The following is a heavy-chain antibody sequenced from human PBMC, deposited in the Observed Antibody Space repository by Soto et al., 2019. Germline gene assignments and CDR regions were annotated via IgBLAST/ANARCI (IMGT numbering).Heavy chain of an antibody. J-gene: IGHJ4*02. CDR2: INHSGST. Sequence: QVQLQQWGAGLLKPSETLSLTCAVYGGSFSGYYWSWIRQPPGKGLEWIGEINHSGSTNYNPSLKSRVTISVDTSKNQFSLMLSSVTAADTAVYYCARGHGIAAQDYWGQGTLVTVSS. V-gene: IGHV4-34*01. D-gene: IGHD6-6*01. CDR3: ARGHGIAAQDY. CDR1: GGSFSGYY.